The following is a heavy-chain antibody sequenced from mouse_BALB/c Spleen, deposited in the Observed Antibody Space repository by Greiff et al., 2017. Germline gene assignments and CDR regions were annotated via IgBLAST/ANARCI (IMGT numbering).Heavy chain of an antibody. D-gene: IGHD1-2*01. CDR3: AREGTTAKWFAY. J-gene: IGHJ3*01. V-gene: IGHV5-6-3*01. CDR2: INSNGGST. CDR1: GFTFSSYG. Sequence: DVMLVESGGGLVQPGGSLKLSCAASGFTFSSYGMSWVRQTPDKRLELVATINSNGGSTYYPDSVKGRFTISRDNAKNTLYLQMSSLKSEDTAMYYCAREGTTAKWFAYWGQGTLVTVSA.